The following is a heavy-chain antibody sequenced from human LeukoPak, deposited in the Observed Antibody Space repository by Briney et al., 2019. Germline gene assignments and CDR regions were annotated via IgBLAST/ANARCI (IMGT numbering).Heavy chain of an antibody. D-gene: IGHD2-2*01. J-gene: IGHJ5*02. Sequence: PSETLSLTCTVSGGSISSYHWSWIRQPPGKGLEWIGYIYYSGSTNYNPSLKSRVTISVDTSKNQFSLKLSSVTAADTAVYYCARDLNVVVPAAGFDPWGQGTLVTVSS. V-gene: IGHV4-59*01. CDR3: ARDLNVVVPAAGFDP. CDR2: IYYSGST. CDR1: GGSISSYH.